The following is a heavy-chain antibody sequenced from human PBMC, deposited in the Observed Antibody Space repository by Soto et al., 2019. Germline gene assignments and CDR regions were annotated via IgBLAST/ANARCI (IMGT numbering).Heavy chain of an antibody. D-gene: IGHD2-15*01. CDR3: ARDSVVVVAATSDWYFDL. V-gene: IGHV4-31*03. CDR2: IYYSGST. CDR1: GGSISSGGYY. Sequence: SETLSLTCTVSGGSISSGGYYWSWIRHHPGKGLEWIGYIYYSGSTYYNPSLKSRVTISVDTSKNQFSLKLSSVTAADTAVYYCARDSVVVVAATSDWYFDLWGRGTLVTVSS. J-gene: IGHJ2*01.